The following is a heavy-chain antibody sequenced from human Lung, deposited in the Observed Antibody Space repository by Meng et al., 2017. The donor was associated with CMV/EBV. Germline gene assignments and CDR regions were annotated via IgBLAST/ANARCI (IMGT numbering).Heavy chain of an antibody. Sequence: SCQASGGTFSSYTISWVRQAPGQGLGWMGRIIPILGIANYAQEFQGRVTITADKSTSTAYMELSSLRSEDTAVYYCARDSRPFWFDPWGQGTLVTVSS. J-gene: IGHJ5*02. CDR1: GGTFSSYT. CDR2: IIPILGIA. CDR3: ARDSRPFWFDP. V-gene: IGHV1-69*04.